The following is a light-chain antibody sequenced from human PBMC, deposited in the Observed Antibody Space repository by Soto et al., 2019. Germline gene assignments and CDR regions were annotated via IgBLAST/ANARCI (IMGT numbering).Light chain of an antibody. CDR3: ISYTSSSTWV. CDR2: EVS. J-gene: IGLJ3*02. CDR1: SSDVGGYNY. V-gene: IGLV2-14*01. Sequence: QSALTQPASVSGSPGQSITISCTGTSSDVGGYNYVSWYQQHPGKAPKLMIYEVSNRPSGVSNRFSGSKSGNTASLTISGLQAEDEADYYCISYTSSSTWVFGEGTKLTVL.